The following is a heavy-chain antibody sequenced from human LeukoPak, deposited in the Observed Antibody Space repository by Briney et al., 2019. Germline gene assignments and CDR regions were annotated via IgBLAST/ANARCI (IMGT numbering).Heavy chain of an antibody. CDR1: GFTFTSYA. CDR2: ISASGSST. Sequence: GGSLRPSCAASGFTFTSYAMGWVRPAPGQRTEWVSSISASGSSTYYADSAKGRFTISRDNSKNTLYLQMSSLRAEDTAIYYCAKDLRGYTYGLGYWGQGTLVTVSS. V-gene: IGHV3-23*01. CDR3: AKDLRGYTYGLGY. J-gene: IGHJ4*02. D-gene: IGHD5-18*01.